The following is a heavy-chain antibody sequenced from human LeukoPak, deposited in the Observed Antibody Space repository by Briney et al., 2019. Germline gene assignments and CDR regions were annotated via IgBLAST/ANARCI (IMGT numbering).Heavy chain of an antibody. J-gene: IGHJ4*02. V-gene: IGHV4-59*08. D-gene: IGHD2-15*01. CDR3: ARHQFSTPEFVY. Sequence: SETLSLTCTVSAGSISNCYWSWIRQPPGKGLEWIGYIYYSGRTNYNPSLKSRLTISVDTSKNQFSLKLSSVTAADTAVYYCARHQFSTPEFVYWGQGTLVTVSS. CDR1: AGSISNCY. CDR2: IYYSGRT.